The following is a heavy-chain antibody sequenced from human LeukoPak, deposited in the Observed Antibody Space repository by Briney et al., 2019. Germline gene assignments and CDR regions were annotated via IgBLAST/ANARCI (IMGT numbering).Heavy chain of an antibody. CDR2: ISYDGSNK. J-gene: IGHJ4*02. D-gene: IGHD1-26*01. CDR1: GFTFSSYA. Sequence: TGGSLRLSCAASGFTFSSYAMHWVRQAPGKGLEWVAVISYDGSNKYYADSVKGRFTISRDNSKNTLYLQMNSLRAEDTAVYYCARDIWERKTVGAIDYWGQGTLVTVSS. CDR3: ARDIWERKTVGAIDY. V-gene: IGHV3-30-3*01.